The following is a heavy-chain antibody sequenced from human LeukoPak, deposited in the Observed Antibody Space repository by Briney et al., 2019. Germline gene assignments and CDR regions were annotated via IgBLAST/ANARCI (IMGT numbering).Heavy chain of an antibody. J-gene: IGHJ6*03. V-gene: IGHV4-30-4*08. CDR1: GGSISSGDYY. CDR3: ARVVYYYYYMDV. CDR2: IYYSGST. Sequence: PSQTLSLTCTVSGGSISSGDYYWSWIRQPPGKGLEWIGYIYYSGSTYYNPSLKSRVTISVYTSKNQFSLKLSSVTAADTAVYYCARVVYYYYYMDVWGKGTTATVSS.